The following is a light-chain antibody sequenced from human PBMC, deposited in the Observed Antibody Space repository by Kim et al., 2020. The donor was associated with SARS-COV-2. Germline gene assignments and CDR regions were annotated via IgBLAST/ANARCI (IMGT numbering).Light chain of an antibody. V-gene: IGKV3-15*01. J-gene: IGKJ5*01. Sequence: SPGERATLSCRASQSGGSSLAWYQQKPGQSPRLLISGASTRATGIPDRFSGSGSGTEFTLTISSLQSEDFAVYYCQQYDVWPLTFGQGTRLEIK. CDR3: QQYDVWPLT. CDR2: GAS. CDR1: QSGGSS.